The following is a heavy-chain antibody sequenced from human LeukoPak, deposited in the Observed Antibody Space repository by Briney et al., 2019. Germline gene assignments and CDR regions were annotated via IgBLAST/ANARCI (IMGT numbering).Heavy chain of an antibody. CDR2: IYYSGST. Sequence: PSETLSLTCTVSGGSISSSSYYWGWIRQPPGKGLEWIGSIYYSGSTYYNPSLKSRVTISVDTSKNQFSLKLSSVTAADTAVYYCVRGFRGFNYGRGGKNWFDPWGQGTLVTVSS. CDR1: GGSISSSSYY. CDR3: VRGFRGFNYGRGGKNWFDP. J-gene: IGHJ5*02. D-gene: IGHD5-18*01. V-gene: IGHV4-39*07.